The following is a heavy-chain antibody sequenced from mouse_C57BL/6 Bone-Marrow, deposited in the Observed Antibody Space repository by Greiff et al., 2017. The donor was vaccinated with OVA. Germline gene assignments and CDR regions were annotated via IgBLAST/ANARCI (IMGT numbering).Heavy chain of an antibody. CDR2: IDPSDSYT. CDR3: AREGLLWFKDWYFDV. J-gene: IGHJ1*03. D-gene: IGHD2-2*01. V-gene: IGHV1-50*01. CDR1: GYTFTSYW. Sequence: QVQLQQPGAELVKPGASVKLSCKASGYTFTSYWMQWVKQRPGQGLEWIGEIDPSDSYTNYNQKFKGKATLTVDTSSSTAYMQLSSLTSEDSAVYYCAREGLLWFKDWYFDVWGTGTTVTVSS.